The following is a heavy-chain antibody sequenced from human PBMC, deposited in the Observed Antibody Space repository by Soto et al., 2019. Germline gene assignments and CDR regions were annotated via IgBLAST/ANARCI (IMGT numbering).Heavy chain of an antibody. CDR1: GFSLSTSGVG. D-gene: IGHD3-9*01. CDR2: IYWDDYK. V-gene: IGHV2-5*02. Sequence: QITLKESGPTLVKPTQTLTLTCTFSGFSLSTSGVGVGWIRQPPGKALEWLALIYWDDYKYYSPSLKSRVTIAKDTSKNLVVLIMTNMDPLDTATYYCAHRVVWSPPDWSIGWFDPWGQGTLVIVSS. CDR3: AHRVVWSPPDWSIGWFDP. J-gene: IGHJ5*02.